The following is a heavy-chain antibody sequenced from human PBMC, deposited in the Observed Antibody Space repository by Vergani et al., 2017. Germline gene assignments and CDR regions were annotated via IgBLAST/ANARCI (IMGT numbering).Heavy chain of an antibody. V-gene: IGHV3-9*02. D-gene: IGHD6-6*01. J-gene: IGHJ5*02. Sequence: EVQLEESGGGLVLPGRSLTLSCVASGFTSAGYAMHWVRQAPGKGLEWVSGISWNSNSIGYADSVKGRFTISRDNAKNSLYLQMNSLRAEETVLYCWEKDVSTSSGGGWFDPWGQGTLVTVSS. CDR2: ISWNSNSI. CDR3: EKDVSTSSGGGWFDP. CDR1: GFTSAGYA.